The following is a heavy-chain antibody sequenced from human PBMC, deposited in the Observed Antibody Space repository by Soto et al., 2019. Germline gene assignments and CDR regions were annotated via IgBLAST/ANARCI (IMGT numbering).Heavy chain of an antibody. D-gene: IGHD3-3*01. CDR1: GFTFSSYW. Sequence: GGSLRLSCAASGFTFSSYWMHWVRQAPGKGLVWVSRINSDGSSTSYADSVKGRFTISRDNAKNTLYLQMNSLRAEDTAVYYCARPQRATIFGVVSNMDVWGKGTTVTVSS. J-gene: IGHJ6*04. CDR2: INSDGSST. V-gene: IGHV3-74*01. CDR3: ARPQRATIFGVVSNMDV.